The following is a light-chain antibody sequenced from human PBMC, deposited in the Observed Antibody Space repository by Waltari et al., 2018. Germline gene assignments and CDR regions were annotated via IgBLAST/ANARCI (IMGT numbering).Light chain of an antibody. CDR3: QQYNNWPQLT. J-gene: IGKJ4*01. CDR1: QSVSIN. V-gene: IGKV3-15*01. CDR2: GAS. Sequence: EIVMTHSPATLSVSPGERATLSCRASQSVSINLAWYQQKPGQAPRLLVYGASTRATGIPARLSGSGSGTEFTLTISSMQSEDFAVYYCQQYNNWPQLTFGGGTKVEIK.